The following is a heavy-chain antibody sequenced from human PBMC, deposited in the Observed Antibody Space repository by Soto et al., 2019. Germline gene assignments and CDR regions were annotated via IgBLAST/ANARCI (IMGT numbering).Heavy chain of an antibody. CDR3: ARIRSGMGQAASAFDI. V-gene: IGHV2-70*01. CDR2: IDWDDDK. D-gene: IGHD6-25*01. Sequence: SGPTLVNPTHTLTLTCTFSGFSLSTSGMCVSWIRQPPGKALEWLALIDWDDDKYYSTSLKTRLTISKDTSKNQVVLTMTNMEPVDTAKYYCARIRSGMGQAASAFDIWGKGTMVTVSS. J-gene: IGHJ3*02. CDR1: GFSLSTSGMC.